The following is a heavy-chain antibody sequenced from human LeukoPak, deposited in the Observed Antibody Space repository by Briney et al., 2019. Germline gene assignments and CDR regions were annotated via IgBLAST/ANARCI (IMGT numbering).Heavy chain of an antibody. CDR2: INPNSGGT. V-gene: IGHV1-2*02. D-gene: IGHD4-23*01. J-gene: IGHJ4*02. Sequence: ASVKVSCKASGYTFTGYYMHWVRQAPGQGLEWMGWINPNSGGTNYAQKFQGRVTMTRDTSISTAYMELSRLRSDDTAVYYCVLGGKQFARYINPKYYFDYWGQGTLVTVSS. CDR1: GYTFTGYY. CDR3: VLGGKQFARYINPKYYFDY.